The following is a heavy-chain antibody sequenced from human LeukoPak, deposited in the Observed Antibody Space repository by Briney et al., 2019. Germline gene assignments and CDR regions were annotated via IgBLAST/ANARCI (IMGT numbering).Heavy chain of an antibody. CDR1: GYTFTGYY. D-gene: IGHD5-24*01. Sequence: ASVKVSCKASGYTFTGYYMHWVRQAPGQGLEWMGWINPNSGGTNYAQKFQGRVTMTRDTSISTAYMELSRLRSDDTAVYYCARERESGVEMATIVGYYYMDVWGKGTTVTVSS. CDR3: ARERESGVEMATIVGYYYMDV. J-gene: IGHJ6*03. CDR2: INPNSGGT. V-gene: IGHV1-2*02.